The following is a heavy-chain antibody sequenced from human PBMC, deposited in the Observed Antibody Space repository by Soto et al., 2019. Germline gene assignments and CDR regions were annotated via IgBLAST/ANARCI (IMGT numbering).Heavy chain of an antibody. J-gene: IGHJ4*02. CDR3: ARGSRYNWNDDY. Sequence: SSDTLSLTCTVSGGSISSGDYYWSWIRQPPGKGLEWIGYIYYSGSTYYNPSLKSRVTISVDTSKNQFSLKLSSVTAADTAVYYCARGSRYNWNDDYWGQGTLVTVSS. D-gene: IGHD1-20*01. CDR1: GGSISSGDYY. V-gene: IGHV4-30-4*02. CDR2: IYYSGST.